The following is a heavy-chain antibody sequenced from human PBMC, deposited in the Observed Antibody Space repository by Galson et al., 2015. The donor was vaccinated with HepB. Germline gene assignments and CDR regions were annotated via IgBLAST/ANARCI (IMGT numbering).Heavy chain of an antibody. CDR2: ISPMVGIP. V-gene: IGHV1-69*10. J-gene: IGHJ5*01. CDR1: GDSFSIYA. D-gene: IGHD3-3*01. Sequence: SCKASGDSFSIYAMSWVRQAPGQGLEWMGGISPMVGIPNYAQKFQDRVTITADKSTGTAFMELSSLRSEDTAVYYCARADDFWSGYRDAGTSRWFDSWGQGTLVIVSS. CDR3: ARADDFWSGYRDAGTSRWFDS.